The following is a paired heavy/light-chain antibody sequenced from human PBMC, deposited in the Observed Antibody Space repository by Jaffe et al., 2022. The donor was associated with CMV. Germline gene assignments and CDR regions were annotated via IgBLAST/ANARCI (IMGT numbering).Light chain of an antibody. V-gene: IGKV3-11*01. Sequence: EIVLTQSPATLSLSPGERATLSCRASQSVSSYLAWYQQKPGQAPRLLIYDASNRATGIPARFSGSGSGTDFTLTISSLEPEDFAVYYCQQRSNWPLFGQGTKLEIK. CDR1: QSVSSY. CDR3: QQRSNWPL. CDR2: DAS. J-gene: IGKJ2*01.
Heavy chain of an antibody. CDR2: IYHSGST. CDR1: GGSISSSNW. V-gene: IGHV4-4*02. CDR3: AREATVVTPFPYAFDI. D-gene: IGHD4-17*01. Sequence: QVQLQESGPGLVKPSGTLSLTCAVSGGSISSSNWWSWVRQPPGKGLEWIGEIYHSGSTNYNPSLKSRVTISVDKSKNQFSLKLSSVTAADTAVYYCAREATVVTPFPYAFDIWGQGTMVTVSS. J-gene: IGHJ3*02.